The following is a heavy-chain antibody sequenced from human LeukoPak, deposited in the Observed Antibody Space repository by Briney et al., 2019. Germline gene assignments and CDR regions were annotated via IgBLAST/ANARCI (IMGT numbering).Heavy chain of an antibody. D-gene: IGHD2-2*01. Sequence: GSSVEVSCKASGGTFSSYAISWVRQAPGQGLEWMGGIIPIFGTANYAQKFQGRVTITTDESTNTAYMELSSLRPQDTAVYYCARDREDIVVVPAAKGGYYYYYMDVWGKGTTVTVSS. CDR3: ARDREDIVVVPAAKGGYYYYYMDV. CDR2: IIPIFGTA. CDR1: GGTFSSYA. V-gene: IGHV1-69*05. J-gene: IGHJ6*03.